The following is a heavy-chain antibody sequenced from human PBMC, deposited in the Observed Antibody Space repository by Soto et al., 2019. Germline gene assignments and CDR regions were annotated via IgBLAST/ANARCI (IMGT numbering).Heavy chain of an antibody. V-gene: IGHV1-2*04. J-gene: IGHJ6*02. Sequence: ASVKVSCKASGYTFTGYFMHGVRQATGQGLAWTGWINPNSGGTNYAQKCQDWLTMTRDTSISTAYMELSRLRSDDTAVYYCARVPLFAGSTSKDYYGMDVWGQGTTVTVSS. CDR2: INPNSGGT. CDR3: ARVPLFAGSTSKDYYGMDV. CDR1: GYTFTGYF. D-gene: IGHD3-10*01.